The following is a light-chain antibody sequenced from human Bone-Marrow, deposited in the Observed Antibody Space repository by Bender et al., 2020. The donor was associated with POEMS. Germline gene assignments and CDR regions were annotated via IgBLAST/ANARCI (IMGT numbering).Light chain of an antibody. Sequence: QSVVTQPPSLSEAPRQRVTIPCSGSSSHIGNHGVNWYQQLPGEAHKLLIYYDDLLTPGVSDRFSASKSGTSASLAISGLQAEDEADYYCSSYTSSSTYVFGTGTMVTVL. CDR2: YDD. J-gene: IGLJ1*01. CDR1: SSHIGNHG. V-gene: IGLV1-36*01. CDR3: SSYTSSSTYV.